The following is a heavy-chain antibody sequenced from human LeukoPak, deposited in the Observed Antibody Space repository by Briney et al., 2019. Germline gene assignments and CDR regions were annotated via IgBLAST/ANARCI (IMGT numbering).Heavy chain of an antibody. CDR2: ISYSGST. J-gene: IGHJ6*02. V-gene: IGHV4-59*01. CDR3: ARRVKTAAGMGYYGMDV. Sequence: SETLSLTCTVSGGSISSYSWSWIRQPPGKGLEWIGYISYSGSTNYNPSLRSRATISLDTSKNQFSLKLSSVTAAGTAVYYCARRVKTAAGMGYYGMDVWGQGTTVTVSS. CDR1: GGSISSYS. D-gene: IGHD6-13*01.